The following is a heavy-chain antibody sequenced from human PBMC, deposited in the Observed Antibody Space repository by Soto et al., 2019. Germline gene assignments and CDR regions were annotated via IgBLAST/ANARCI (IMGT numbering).Heavy chain of an antibody. D-gene: IGHD6-13*01. J-gene: IGHJ4*02. Sequence: GASVKVSCEACGGTFSSYTISRVRQAPGQGLEWMGRIIPILGIANYAQKFQGRVTITADKSTSTAYMELSSLRSEDTAVYYCARGAAAAGTGVDYWGQGTLVTVSS. V-gene: IGHV1-69*02. CDR1: GGTFSSYT. CDR3: ARGAAAAGTGVDY. CDR2: IIPILGIA.